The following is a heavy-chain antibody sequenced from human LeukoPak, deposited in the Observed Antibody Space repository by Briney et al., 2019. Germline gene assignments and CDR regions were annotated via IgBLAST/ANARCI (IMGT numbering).Heavy chain of an antibody. CDR2: INHSGST. J-gene: IGHJ6*02. CDR1: GGSFSGYC. V-gene: IGHV4-34*01. CDR3: ARRGPPSPGYCSGGSCRHYYYGMDV. Sequence: PSETLSLTCAVYGGSFSGYCWSWIRQPPGKGLEWIGEINHSGSTNYNPSLKSRVTISVDTSKNQFSLKLSSVTAADTAVYYCARRGPPSPGYCSGGSCRHYYYGMDVWGQGTTVTVSS. D-gene: IGHD2-15*01.